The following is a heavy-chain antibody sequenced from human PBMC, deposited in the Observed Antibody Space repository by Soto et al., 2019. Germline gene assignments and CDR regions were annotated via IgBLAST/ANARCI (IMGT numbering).Heavy chain of an antibody. CDR1: GGSFSGYY. J-gene: IGHJ6*04. V-gene: IGHV4-34*01. D-gene: IGHD6-6*01. CDR2: INHSGST. Sequence: PSETLSLTCAVYGGSFSGYYWSWIRQPPGKGLEWIGEINHSGSTNYNPSLKSRVTISVDTSKNQFSLKLSSVTAADTAVYYWSRGSRLAARPRGYYYHGREVWGKGPSVTFSS. CDR3: SRGSRLAARPRGYYYHGREV.